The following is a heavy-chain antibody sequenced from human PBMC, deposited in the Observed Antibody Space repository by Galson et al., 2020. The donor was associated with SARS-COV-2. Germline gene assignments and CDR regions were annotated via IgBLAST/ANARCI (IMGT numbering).Heavy chain of an antibody. Sequence: SETLSLTCIVSGGFISSDSYYWGWIRQPPGKGLEWIGSIHYTGTTFYNPSLKSRVTISADTSKNHFSLRLSSVTAADTAVYFCARHLESGNFYSPPKYWGHGTLVTVSS. J-gene: IGHJ4*01. CDR3: ARHLESGNFYSPPKY. D-gene: IGHD1-26*01. CDR2: IHYTGTT. CDR1: GGFISSDSYY. V-gene: IGHV4-39*01.